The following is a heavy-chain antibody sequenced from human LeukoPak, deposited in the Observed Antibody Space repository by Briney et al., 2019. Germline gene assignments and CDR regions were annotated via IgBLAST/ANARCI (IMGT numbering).Heavy chain of an antibody. CDR3: ARDTPVVAGAYYYYGMDV. CDR2: ISAYNGNT. J-gene: IGHJ6*02. Sequence: ASVKVSCKASGYTFTSYGISWVRQAPGQGLEWMGWISAYNGNTNYAQKLQGRVTMTTDTSTSTAYMELRSLRSDDTAVYYCARDTPVVAGAYYYYGMDVWGQGTTVTVSS. CDR1: GYTFTSYG. D-gene: IGHD6-19*01. V-gene: IGHV1-18*01.